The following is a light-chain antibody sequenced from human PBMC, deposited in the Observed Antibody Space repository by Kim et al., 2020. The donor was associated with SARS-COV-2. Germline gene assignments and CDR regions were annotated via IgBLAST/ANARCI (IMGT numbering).Light chain of an antibody. Sequence: ASVGDRVTMTCRASQGITNHLAWYQQKPRKAPKLLIYAASTLQSGVPSRFSGSGSGTDFTLTISSLQPEDVATYYCQNYNSALWTFGQGTKVDSK. V-gene: IGKV1-27*01. CDR1: QGITNH. CDR2: AAS. CDR3: QNYNSALWT. J-gene: IGKJ1*01.